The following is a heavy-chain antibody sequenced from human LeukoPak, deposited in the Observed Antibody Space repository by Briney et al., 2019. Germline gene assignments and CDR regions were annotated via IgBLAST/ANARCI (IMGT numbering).Heavy chain of an antibody. CDR1: GFTVRSSY. V-gene: IGHV3-53*01. D-gene: IGHD5-18*01. CDR3: AKGYNYAYEY. J-gene: IGHJ4*02. Sequence: PGGSLRLSCAASGFTVRSSYMSWVRQAPGTGMEWVTLIYSGGSTYYAASVKGRFTISRDNSKNTLYLQMNSLRPEDTAVYYCAKGYNYAYEYWGQGTLVTVSS. CDR2: IYSGGST.